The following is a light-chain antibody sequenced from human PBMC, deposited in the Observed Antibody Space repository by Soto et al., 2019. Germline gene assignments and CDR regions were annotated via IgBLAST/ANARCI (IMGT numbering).Light chain of an antibody. CDR2: DAS. Sequence: DIQMTQSPSTLSASVGDRVTITCRASQSISNWLAWYQQKPGKAPKLLIYDASSLESGVPSRFSGSGSGTEFTLTISRLQPDDFATYYCQQYSSYLYIFGQGTKLEIK. V-gene: IGKV1-5*01. J-gene: IGKJ2*01. CDR3: QQYSSYLYI. CDR1: QSISNW.